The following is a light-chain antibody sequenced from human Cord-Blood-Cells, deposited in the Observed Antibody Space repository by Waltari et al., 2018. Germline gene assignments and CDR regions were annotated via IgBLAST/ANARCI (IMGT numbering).Light chain of an antibody. J-gene: IGKJ2*01. V-gene: IGKV2-28*01. CDR2: LGS. CDR1: QSLLHSNGYNY. CDR3: MQALQTPMYT. Sequence: VLAQRPVGLPVTPGDRAPISPWPRQSLLHSNGYNYLDWYLQKPGQSPQLLIYLGSNRASGVPDRFSGSGSGTDFTLKISRVEAEDVGVYYCMQALQTPMYTFGQGTKLEIK.